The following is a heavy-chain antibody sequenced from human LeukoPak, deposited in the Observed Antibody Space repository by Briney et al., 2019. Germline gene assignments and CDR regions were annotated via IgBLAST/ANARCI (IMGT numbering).Heavy chain of an antibody. CDR2: INSDGRST. J-gene: IGHJ4*02. CDR3: GRESGSYPHFDY. Sequence: TGGSLRLSCAASGFTFSSHWMHWVRQAPGKGLVWVSRINSDGRSTSYADSVKGRFTISRDNAKNTLYLQMNSLRAEDTAVYYCGRESGSYPHFDYWGQGTLVTVSS. CDR1: GFTFSSHW. D-gene: IGHD1-26*01. V-gene: IGHV3-74*01.